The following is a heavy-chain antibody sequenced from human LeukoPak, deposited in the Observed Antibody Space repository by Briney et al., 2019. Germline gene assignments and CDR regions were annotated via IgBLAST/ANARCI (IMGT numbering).Heavy chain of an antibody. Sequence: PGGSLRLSCAASGLSVSRNHMGWVRQAPGKGLEWVSVISSGGTTHYADSVKGRFTISRDNSKNTLYLQMNSLRAEDTAVYYCARGGYHYDRGTYGRRPLDYWGQGALVSVSS. V-gene: IGHV3-66*01. CDR1: GLSVSRNH. CDR3: ARGGYHYDRGTYGRRPLDY. D-gene: IGHD3-22*01. CDR2: ISSGGTT. J-gene: IGHJ4*02.